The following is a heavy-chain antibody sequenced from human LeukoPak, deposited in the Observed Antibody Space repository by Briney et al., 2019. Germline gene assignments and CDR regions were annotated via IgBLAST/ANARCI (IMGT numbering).Heavy chain of an antibody. D-gene: IGHD6-13*01. CDR2: IYHSGST. Sequence: SETLSLTCTVSGGSISSGGYYWSWIRQPPGKGLEWIGYIYHSGSTYYNPSLKSRVTISVDRSKNQFSLKLSSVTAADSAVYFWARSQPIGSSWGLDCWGQGTLVTVSS. CDR3: ARSQPIGSSWGLDC. J-gene: IGHJ4*02. CDR1: GGSISSGGYY. V-gene: IGHV4-30-2*01.